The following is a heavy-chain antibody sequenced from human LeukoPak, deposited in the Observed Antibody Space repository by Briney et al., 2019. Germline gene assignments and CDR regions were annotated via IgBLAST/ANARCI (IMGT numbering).Heavy chain of an antibody. V-gene: IGHV3-21*01. Sequence: TGGTLSLTCAASGFTFSSYNMNWVRQAPGKGLEWVSSLSSSRGYIYYADPERGRITIFRANDKNYLYLPMQSLRVEDKSEYSCAKDEAPAAGSWNYYYGTDVWGQGTTVTVSS. D-gene: IGHD6-13*01. CDR2: LSSSRGYI. J-gene: IGHJ6*02. CDR1: GFTFSSYN. CDR3: AKDEAPAAGSWNYYYGTDV.